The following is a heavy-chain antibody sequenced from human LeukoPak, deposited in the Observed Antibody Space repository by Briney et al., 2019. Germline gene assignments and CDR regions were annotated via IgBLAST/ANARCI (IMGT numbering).Heavy chain of an antibody. J-gene: IGHJ5*02. CDR3: ARCIVVVPAATRNPPRSGYSSGKTNWFDP. CDR2: INAGNGNT. CDR1: GYTFTSYA. V-gene: IGHV1-3*01. Sequence: ASVKVSCKASGYTFTSYAMHWVRQAPGQRLEWMGWINAGNGNTKYSQKFQGRVTITRDTSASTAYMELSSLRSEDTAVYYCARCIVVVPAATRNPPRSGYSSGKTNWFDPWGQGTLVTVSS. D-gene: IGHD2-2*01.